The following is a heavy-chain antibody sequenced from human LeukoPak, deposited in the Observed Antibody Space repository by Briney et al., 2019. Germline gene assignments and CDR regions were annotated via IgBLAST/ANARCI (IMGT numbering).Heavy chain of an antibody. CDR1: GFTFSSYG. CDR2: ISYDGSNK. J-gene: IGHJ4*02. Sequence: GGALRLSCAASGFTFSSYGMHWVRQAPGKGLEWGAVISYDGSNKYYADSVKGRFTISRDNSKNTLYLQMNSLRAEDTAVYYCAKNGLLWFGELLHYFDYWGQGTLVTVSS. V-gene: IGHV3-30*18. D-gene: IGHD3-10*01. CDR3: AKNGLLWFGELLHYFDY.